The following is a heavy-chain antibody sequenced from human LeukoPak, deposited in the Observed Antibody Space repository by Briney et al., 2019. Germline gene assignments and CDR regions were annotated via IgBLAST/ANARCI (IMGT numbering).Heavy chain of an antibody. Sequence: PGGSLRLSCAASGFTFSSYAMHWVRQAPGKGLEWVAVISYDGSNKYYADSVKGRFTIPRDNAKNTLYLQMNTLRAEDTAVYYCARDHYGGNSDYWGQGTLVTVSS. CDR1: GFTFSSYA. J-gene: IGHJ4*02. V-gene: IGHV3-30*04. D-gene: IGHD4-23*01. CDR3: ARDHYGGNSDY. CDR2: ISYDGSNK.